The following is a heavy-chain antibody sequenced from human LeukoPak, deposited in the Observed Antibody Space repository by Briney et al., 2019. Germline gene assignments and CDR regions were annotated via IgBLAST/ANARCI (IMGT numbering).Heavy chain of an antibody. J-gene: IGHJ4*02. CDR1: GFTFDDYA. CDR2: ISRNSGSI. CDR3: AKDNGRGGNFDY. Sequence: GGSLRLSCAASGFTFDDYAMHWVRQAPGKGLEWVSGISRNSGSIGYADSVKGRFTISRDNAKNSLYLQMNSLRAEDTALYYCAKDNGRGGNFDYWGQGTLVTVSS. V-gene: IGHV3-9*01. D-gene: IGHD3-16*01.